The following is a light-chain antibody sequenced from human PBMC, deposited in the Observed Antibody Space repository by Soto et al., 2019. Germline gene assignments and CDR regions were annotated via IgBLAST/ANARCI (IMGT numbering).Light chain of an antibody. CDR2: DAS. CDR1: QSISSW. Sequence: DIQMTQSPSTLSATVGDRVTNTCRASQSISSWLAWYQQKPGKAPKLLIYDASSLESGVPSRFSGSGSGTEFTLTISSLQPDDFATYYCQQYNSYSLTFGGGTKV. V-gene: IGKV1-5*01. J-gene: IGKJ4*01. CDR3: QQYNSYSLT.